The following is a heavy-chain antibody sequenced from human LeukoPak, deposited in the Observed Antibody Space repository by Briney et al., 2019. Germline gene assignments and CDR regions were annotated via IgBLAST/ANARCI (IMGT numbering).Heavy chain of an antibody. V-gene: IGHV4-31*03. CDR3: ARDGGGWHYFEY. Sequence: SQTLSLTCSVSGGSISSGGYYWSWIRQHPGKGLEWIGHTYDRGSTYYNPSFKSRVTISVDTSKNQFPLKLSSVAAADTAVYYCARDGGGWHYFEYWGQGTRVTVSS. D-gene: IGHD6-19*01. CDR2: TYDRGST. J-gene: IGHJ4*02. CDR1: GGSISSGGYY.